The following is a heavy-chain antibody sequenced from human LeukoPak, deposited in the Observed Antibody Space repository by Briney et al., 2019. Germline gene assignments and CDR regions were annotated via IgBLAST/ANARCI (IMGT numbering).Heavy chain of an antibody. CDR2: INHSGST. CDR3: ARDSGYDATYYYDSSGSLGFDY. Sequence: SETLSLTCAVYGGSFSGYYWSWIRQPPGKGLEWIGEINHSGSTNYNPSLKSRVSISVDTSKNQFSLKLSSVTAADTAVYYCARDSGYDATYYYDSSGSLGFDYWGQGTLVTVSS. V-gene: IGHV4-34*01. D-gene: IGHD3-22*01. J-gene: IGHJ4*02. CDR1: GGSFSGYY.